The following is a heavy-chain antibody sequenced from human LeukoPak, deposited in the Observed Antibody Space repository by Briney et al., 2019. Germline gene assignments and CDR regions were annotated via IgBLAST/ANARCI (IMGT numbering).Heavy chain of an antibody. CDR2: ISTDNGDT. Sequence: GASVKVSCKSSGYTFTTYGITWVRQAPGQGLEWMGWISTDNGDTNYAQKLQGRVTMTTDTSTSTAYMKLRSLRSDDTAVYYCARDRPTGGSSYYYYGMDVWGQGTTVTVSS. J-gene: IGHJ6*02. CDR3: ARDRPTGGSSYYYYGMDV. V-gene: IGHV1-18*01. D-gene: IGHD6-13*01. CDR1: GYTFTTYG.